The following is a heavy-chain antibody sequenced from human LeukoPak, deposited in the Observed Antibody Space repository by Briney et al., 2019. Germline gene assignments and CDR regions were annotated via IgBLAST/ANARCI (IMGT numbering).Heavy chain of an antibody. V-gene: IGHV3-30*02. Sequence: PGGSVRLSCAPSGFTFSSYGMHWVRQAPGKGLEWVAFIRYDGSNKYYADSVKGQFTISRDNSKNTLYLQMNSLRAEDTAVYYCARDLTYSGWYYFDYWGQGTLVTVSS. CDR3: ARDLTYSGWYYFDY. CDR2: IRYDGSNK. D-gene: IGHD6-19*01. CDR1: GFTFSSYG. J-gene: IGHJ4*02.